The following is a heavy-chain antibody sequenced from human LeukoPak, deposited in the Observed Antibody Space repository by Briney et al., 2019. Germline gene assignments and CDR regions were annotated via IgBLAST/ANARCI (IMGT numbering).Heavy chain of an antibody. CDR3: ARDIVVPAAPMGPYYMDV. V-gene: IGHV3-48*01. D-gene: IGHD2-2*01. J-gene: IGHJ6*03. CDR2: ISSSSSTI. Sequence: PGGSLRLSCAASGFTLSSYSMNWVRQAPGKGLEWVSYISSSSSTIYYADSVKGRFTISRDNAKNSLYLQMNSLRAEDTAVYYCARDIVVPAAPMGPYYMDVWGKGTTVTVSS. CDR1: GFTLSSYS.